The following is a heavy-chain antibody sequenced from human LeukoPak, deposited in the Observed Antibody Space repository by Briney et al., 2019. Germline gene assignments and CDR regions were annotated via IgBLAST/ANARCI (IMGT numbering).Heavy chain of an antibody. J-gene: IGHJ3*02. CDR3: ASRYCTSTNCYAFDI. CDR2: ISSDSNYI. CDR1: GFTFSSYS. V-gene: IGHV3-21*01. D-gene: IGHD2-2*01. Sequence: PGGSLRLSCAASGFTFSSYSMNWVRQAPGKGLEWVSSISSDSNYIFYADSVQGRFTISRDNAENSLFLQTNSLRAEDTSVYYCASRYCTSTNCYAFDIWGQGTVVTVSS.